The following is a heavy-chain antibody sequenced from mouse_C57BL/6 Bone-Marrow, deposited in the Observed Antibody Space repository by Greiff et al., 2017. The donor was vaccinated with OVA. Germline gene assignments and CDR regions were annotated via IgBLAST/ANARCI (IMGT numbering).Heavy chain of an antibody. Sequence: QVQLQQSGPELVKPGASVKISCKASGYAFSSSWMNWVKQRPGKGLEWIGRIYPGDGDTNYNGKFKGKATLTADKSSSTAYMQLSSLTSEDSAVYFCARDGSSPAWFAYWGQGTLVTVSA. CDR2: IYPGDGDT. D-gene: IGHD1-1*01. V-gene: IGHV1-82*01. J-gene: IGHJ3*01. CDR1: GYAFSSSW. CDR3: ARDGSSPAWFAY.